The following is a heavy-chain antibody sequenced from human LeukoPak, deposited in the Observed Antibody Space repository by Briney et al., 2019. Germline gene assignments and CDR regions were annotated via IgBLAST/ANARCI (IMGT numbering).Heavy chain of an antibody. V-gene: IGHV3-21*01. CDR3: ARGDSSSWYYHYYYYMDV. D-gene: IGHD6-13*01. Sequence: PGGSLRLSCAASGLTFSSYGMNWVRQAPGKGLEWVSSISSSSSYIYYADSVKGRFTISRDNAKNSLYLQMNSLRAEDTAVYYCARGDSSSWYYHYYYYMDVWGKGTTVTVSS. J-gene: IGHJ6*03. CDR1: GLTFSSYG. CDR2: ISSSSSYI.